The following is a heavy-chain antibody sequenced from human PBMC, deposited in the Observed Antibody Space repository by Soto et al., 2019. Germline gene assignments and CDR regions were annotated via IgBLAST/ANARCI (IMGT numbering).Heavy chain of an antibody. V-gene: IGHV1-69*08. CDR3: ARGGAAAAGGMYV. CDR1: GYNFIIYT. CDR2: IIPIFSQT. J-gene: IGHJ6*03. Sequence: QVQLVQSGAEVKKPGSSVKVSCKSSGYNFIIYTITWVRQDPGQGLEWMGRIIPIFSQTNYAQKCQGRVTSNADRSTSTIDIKLSGLTSEDTVVYYCARGGAAAAGGMYVWGKGTPFTVSS. D-gene: IGHD2-15*01.